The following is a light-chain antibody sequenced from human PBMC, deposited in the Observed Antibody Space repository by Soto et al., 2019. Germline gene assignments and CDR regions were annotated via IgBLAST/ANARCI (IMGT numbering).Light chain of an antibody. CDR1: QSVSSNS. CDR2: GAS. Sequence: EIVLTQSTGTLSLSPGERATLSCRASQSVSSNSLAWYQRKPGQAPRLLIYGASYRATDIPHRFSGSGSGTDFTLTITRLDPEDFAVYYCQQYGGSPPTFGQGTKVEIK. CDR3: QQYGGSPPT. V-gene: IGKV3-20*01. J-gene: IGKJ1*01.